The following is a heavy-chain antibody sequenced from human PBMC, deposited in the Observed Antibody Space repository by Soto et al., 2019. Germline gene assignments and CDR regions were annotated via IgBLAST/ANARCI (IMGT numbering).Heavy chain of an antibody. CDR2: IIPMFGTA. CDR1: GGTFSTYA. Sequence: QVQLVQSGAEVKKPESSVKVSCKAPGGTFSTYAISWVRQAPGQGLEWMGGIIPMFGTANYAPRFQDRVTITADESTTTVYMELSILRSEDTAVYFCASGIQLWLRRINNGYAGWGQGTLVTVSS. D-gene: IGHD5-18*01. J-gene: IGHJ4*02. CDR3: ASGIQLWLRRINNGYAG. V-gene: IGHV1-69*12.